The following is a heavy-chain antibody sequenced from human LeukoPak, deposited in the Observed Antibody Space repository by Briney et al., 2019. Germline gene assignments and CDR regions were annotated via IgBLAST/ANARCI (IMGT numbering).Heavy chain of an antibody. V-gene: IGHV4-4*07. Sequence: SETLSLTCTVSGGSITSYYWSWIRQPAGKGLEWIGHISTSGSTNYNPSLKSRVTMSVDTSKNQFSLKLSSVTAADTAVYYCARVIRWGGGDWFDPWGQETLVTVSS. CDR1: GGSITSYY. CDR2: ISTSGST. D-gene: IGHD3-16*01. J-gene: IGHJ5*02. CDR3: ARVIRWGGGDWFDP.